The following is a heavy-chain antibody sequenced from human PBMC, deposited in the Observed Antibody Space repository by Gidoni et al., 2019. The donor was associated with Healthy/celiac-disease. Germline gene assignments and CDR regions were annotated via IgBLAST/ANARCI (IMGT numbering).Heavy chain of an antibody. CDR2: MSGSGGST. D-gene: IGHD2-2*01. J-gene: IGHJ4*02. V-gene: IGHV3-23*01. CDR1: GFTFSNYA. Sequence: EVQLLASVGGLVQPGGSLRASCAASGFTFSNYAMSWVRQAPGTGLEWVSAMSGSGGSTYYADSVKGRFTISRDNSKNTLYLQMNSLRAEDTAVYYCATTYQPTPWGQGTLVTVSS. CDR3: ATTYQPTP.